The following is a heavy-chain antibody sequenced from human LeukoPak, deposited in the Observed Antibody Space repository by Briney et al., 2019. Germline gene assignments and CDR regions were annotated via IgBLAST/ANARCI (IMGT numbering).Heavy chain of an antibody. J-gene: IGHJ4*02. Sequence: PGGSLRLSCAASGFTFSSYEMNWVRQAPGKGLEWVSYISSSGSTIYYADSVKCRFTISRDNAKNSLYLQMNSLRAEDTAVYYCASRLRDTAMVDYWGQGTLVTVSS. CDR2: ISSSGSTI. V-gene: IGHV3-48*03. D-gene: IGHD5-18*01. CDR3: ASRLRDTAMVDY. CDR1: GFTFSSYE.